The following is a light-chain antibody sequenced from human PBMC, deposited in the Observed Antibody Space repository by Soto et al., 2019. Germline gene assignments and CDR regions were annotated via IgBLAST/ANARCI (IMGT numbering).Light chain of an antibody. CDR3: LQQKNYPLT. CDR2: AAS. CDR1: QGIRND. V-gene: IGKV1-17*01. J-gene: IGKJ5*01. Sequence: DIQMTQSPSSLSASVGDRVTITCRASQGIRNDLGWYQQKPGRAPEXLIYAASNLQIGVPSRFRASVSGTELTLKIGRLQPEDGETYYGLQQKNYPLTFGQGTRLEIK.